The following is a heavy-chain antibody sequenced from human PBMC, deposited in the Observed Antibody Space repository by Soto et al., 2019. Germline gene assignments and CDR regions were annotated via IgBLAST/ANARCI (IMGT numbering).Heavy chain of an antibody. Sequence: GGSLRLSCAASGFTFSSYAMSWVRQAPGKGLEWVSAISGSGGSTYYADSVKGRFTISRDNSKNTLYLQMNSLRAEDTAVYYCAKDMKGNSYGYYFDYWGQGTLVTVSS. D-gene: IGHD5-18*01. V-gene: IGHV3-23*01. CDR1: GFTFSSYA. CDR3: AKDMKGNSYGYYFDY. CDR2: ISGSGGST. J-gene: IGHJ4*02.